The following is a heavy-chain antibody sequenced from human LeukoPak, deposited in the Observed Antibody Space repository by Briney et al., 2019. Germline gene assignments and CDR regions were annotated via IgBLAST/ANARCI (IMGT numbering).Heavy chain of an antibody. CDR2: IYYSGNT. D-gene: IGHD2-21*01. CDR1: DGSSSSSS. Sequence: SETLSLTCTVSDGSSSSSSWNWIRQPPEKGLEWIGYIYYSGNTKYNPSLESRVTISVDTPKNQISLRLRSVTAADTAIYYCARRQQTGGDNGLHNWFDPWGQGTLVTVSS. V-gene: IGHV4-59*08. CDR3: ARRQQTGGDNGLHNWFDP. J-gene: IGHJ5*02.